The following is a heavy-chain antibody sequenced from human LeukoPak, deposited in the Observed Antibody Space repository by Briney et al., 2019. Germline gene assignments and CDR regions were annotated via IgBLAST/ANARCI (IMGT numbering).Heavy chain of an antibody. J-gene: IGHJ4*02. CDR2: VYYSGST. CDR3: ARVAGATHFDY. CDR1: GGSISSGDYY. Sequence: SQTLSLTCTVSGGSISSGDYYWSWIRQPPGKGLEWIGYVYYSGSTYYNPSLKSRVTISVDTSKNQFSLKLSSVTAADTAVYYCARVAGATHFDYWGQGTLVTVSS. D-gene: IGHD1-26*01. V-gene: IGHV4-30-4*01.